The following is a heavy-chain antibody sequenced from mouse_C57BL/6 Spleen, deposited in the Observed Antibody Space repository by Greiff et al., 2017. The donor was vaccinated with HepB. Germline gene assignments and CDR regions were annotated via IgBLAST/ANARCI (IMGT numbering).Heavy chain of an antibody. CDR1: GYTFTDYY. J-gene: IGHJ2*01. Sequence: QVQLQQSGAELVRSGASVKLSCKASGYTFTDYYINWVKQRPGQGLEWIARIYPGSGNTYYNEKFKGKATLTAEKSSSTAYMQLSSLTSEDSAVYFCATGTGWGQGTTLTVSS. V-gene: IGHV1-76*01. D-gene: IGHD4-1*01. CDR2: IYPGSGNT. CDR3: ATGTG.